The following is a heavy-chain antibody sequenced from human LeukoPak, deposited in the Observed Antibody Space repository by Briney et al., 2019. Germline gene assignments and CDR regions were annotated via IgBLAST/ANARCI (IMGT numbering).Heavy chain of an antibody. V-gene: IGHV3-23*01. CDR2: IIPSGHTT. CDR1: GINLYHHG. CDR3: AKDDRWLQFCC. D-gene: IGHD5-24*01. J-gene: IGHJ4*02. Sequence: GSLKPSFAGSGINLYHHGLDWVRQAPRKGLGWVSGIIPSGHTTYYADSVRGRFTISRGNSRNTVYLQMNSLRAEDTAVYYCAKDDRWLQFCCWGQGTLVTVSA.